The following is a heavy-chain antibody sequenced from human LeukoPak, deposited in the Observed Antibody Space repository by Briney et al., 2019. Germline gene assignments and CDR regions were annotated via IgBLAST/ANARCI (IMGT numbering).Heavy chain of an antibody. CDR2: IYYSGST. V-gene: IGHV4-30-4*01. Sequence: SETLSLTCTVSGGSISSGDYYWSWIRQPPGKGLEWIGYIYYSGSTYYNPSLKSRVTISVDTSKNQFSLKLSSVTAADTAVYYCARSPGWGSYIDYWGQGTLVIVSS. CDR3: ARSPGWGSYIDY. D-gene: IGHD3-16*01. J-gene: IGHJ4*02. CDR1: GGSISSGDYY.